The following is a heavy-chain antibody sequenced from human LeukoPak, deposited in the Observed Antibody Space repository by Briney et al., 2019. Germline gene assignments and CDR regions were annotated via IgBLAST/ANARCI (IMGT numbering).Heavy chain of an antibody. Sequence: PSETLSLTCTVSGGSISSYYWSWIRQPPGKGLEWIGSVYYSGSTNYNPSLKSRVTISVDTSKNQFSLKLSSVTAADTAVYYCARRFYYGSGSWFDPWGQGTLVTVSS. J-gene: IGHJ5*02. V-gene: IGHV4-59*08. CDR3: ARRFYYGSGSWFDP. D-gene: IGHD3-10*01. CDR2: VYYSGST. CDR1: GGSISSYY.